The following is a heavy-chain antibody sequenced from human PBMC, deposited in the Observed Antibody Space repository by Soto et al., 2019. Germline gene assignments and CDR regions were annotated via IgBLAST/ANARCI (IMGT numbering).Heavy chain of an antibody. Sequence: QMQLVQSGAEVRKPGSSVQVSCEASGGSFNNYVISWLRQAPGQGLEWMGGIIPNYEAANYAQKFRGRLTINADKATNTAYMELNSLRPEDTATYYCARYWNAGTLYGAFDIWGQGTTVIVS. CDR3: ARYWNAGTLYGAFDI. J-gene: IGHJ3*02. D-gene: IGHD4-17*01. V-gene: IGHV1-69*06. CDR2: IIPNYEAA. CDR1: GGSFNNYV.